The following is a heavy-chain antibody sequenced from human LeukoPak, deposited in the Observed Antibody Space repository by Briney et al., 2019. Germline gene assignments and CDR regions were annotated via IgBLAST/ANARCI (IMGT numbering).Heavy chain of an antibody. CDR3: ARTKTTYYDFWSGYSYYYYYMDV. CDR1: GYTFISYD. D-gene: IGHD3-3*01. CDR2: MYPNSGNT. J-gene: IGHJ6*03. Sequence: ASVNVSCKASGYTFISYDINWVRQATGQGLEWMGWMYPNSGNTGYAQKFQGRVTMTRNTSISTAYMELSSLRSEDTAVYYCARTKTTYYDFWSGYSYYYYYMDVWGKGTTVTVSS. V-gene: IGHV1-8*01.